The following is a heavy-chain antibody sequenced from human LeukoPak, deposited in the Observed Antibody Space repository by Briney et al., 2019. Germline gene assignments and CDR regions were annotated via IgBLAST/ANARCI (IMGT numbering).Heavy chain of an antibody. CDR3: ARTNGGYEYN. V-gene: IGHV1-2*02. J-gene: IGHJ4*02. CDR1: GYTFTGYY. Sequence: ASVKVSCKASGYTFTGYYMHWVRQAPGQGLAWMGWINPYSGDTTYAQKFQGRLTLTRDTSISTAYMGVSRLKSDDTAVYYCARTNGGYEYNWGQGTRVIVSS. CDR2: INPYSGDT. D-gene: IGHD5-12*01.